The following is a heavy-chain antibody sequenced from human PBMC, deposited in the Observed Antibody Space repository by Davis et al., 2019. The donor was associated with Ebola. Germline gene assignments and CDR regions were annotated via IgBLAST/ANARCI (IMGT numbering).Heavy chain of an antibody. D-gene: IGHD3-10*01. Sequence: GSLRLSCAASGFTFSSYAMSWVRRAPGKGLEWVGFIRSKAYGGKAQYAASVKGRFTISRDDSKSIVYLQMNSLKTEDTAVYYCAKDLRFGELLTIDYWGQGTLVTVSS. CDR3: AKDLRFGELLTIDY. V-gene: IGHV3-49*04. J-gene: IGHJ4*02. CDR1: GFTFSSYA. CDR2: IRSKAYGGKA.